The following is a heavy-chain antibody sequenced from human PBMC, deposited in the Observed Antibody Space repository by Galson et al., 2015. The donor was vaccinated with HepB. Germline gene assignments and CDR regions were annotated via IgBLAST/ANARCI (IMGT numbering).Heavy chain of an antibody. J-gene: IGHJ4*02. CDR3: AKGGVKYGSGSHFDY. V-gene: IGHV3-30*18. Sequence: SLRLSCAASGVTFSTYGMHWVRQAPGKGLEWVAVILYDGSDKHYADSVKGRFTISRDNSKNTLDLQMNSLRTEDTAVYYCAKGGVKYGSGSHFDYWGRGTLVTVSS. CDR1: GVTFSTYG. CDR2: ILYDGSDK. D-gene: IGHD3-10*01.